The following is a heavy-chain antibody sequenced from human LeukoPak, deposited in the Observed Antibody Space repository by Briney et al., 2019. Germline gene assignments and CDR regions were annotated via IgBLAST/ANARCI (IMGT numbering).Heavy chain of an antibody. CDR1: GYTFTSYD. CDR3: ARTAYCDGDCYSDWFDP. V-gene: IGHV1-8*01. Sequence: ASVKVSCKASGYTFTSYDINWVRQATGQGLEWMGWMNPNSGNTGYAQKFQGRVTMTRNTSISTAYMELSSLRSEDTAVYYCARTAYCDGDCYSDWFDPWGQGTLVTVSS. D-gene: IGHD2-21*02. J-gene: IGHJ5*02. CDR2: MNPNSGNT.